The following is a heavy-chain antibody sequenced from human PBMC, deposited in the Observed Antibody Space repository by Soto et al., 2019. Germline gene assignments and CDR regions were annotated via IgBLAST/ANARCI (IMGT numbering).Heavy chain of an antibody. CDR1: GYPFSDNQ. CDR2: INPKSDDT. Sequence: ASVKVSCNASGYPFSDNQIHWLRRAPGQGLEWMGRINPKSDDTNYAQKFQGRVTMTRDTSIDTAYLELTGLTSDDTATYYCARKHSLDYIRWGLDPWGQGTLVTVSS. CDR3: ARKHSLDYIRWGLDP. V-gene: IGHV1-2*02. J-gene: IGHJ5*02. D-gene: IGHD4-4*01.